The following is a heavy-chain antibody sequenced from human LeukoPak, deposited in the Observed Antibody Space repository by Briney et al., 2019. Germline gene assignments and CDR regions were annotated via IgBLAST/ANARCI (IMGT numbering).Heavy chain of an antibody. CDR2: IYYRGST. CDR1: GGSISSYY. Sequence: SETLSLTCTVSGGSISSYYWSWIRQPPGKGLEWIGYIYYRGSTNYNPSLKSRVTISVDTSKNQFSLKLSSVTAADTAVYYCARGDLIAAAGYYYYYGMDVWGQGTTVTVSS. CDR3: ARGDLIAAAGYYYYYGMDV. D-gene: IGHD6-13*01. J-gene: IGHJ6*02. V-gene: IGHV4-59*01.